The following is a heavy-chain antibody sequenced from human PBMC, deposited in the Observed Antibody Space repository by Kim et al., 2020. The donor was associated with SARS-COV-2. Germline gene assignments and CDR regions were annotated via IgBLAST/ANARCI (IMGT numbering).Heavy chain of an antibody. CDR3: AVNYYGSTNYYYGMDV. D-gene: IGHD3-10*01. J-gene: IGHJ6*02. Sequence: SVKVSCKASGGTFSSYAISWVRQAPGQGLEWMGGIIPIFGTANYAQKFQGRVTITADESTSTAYMELSSLRSEDTAVYYCAVNYYGSTNYYYGMDVWGQGTTVTVSS. CDR2: IIPIFGTA. CDR1: GGTFSSYA. V-gene: IGHV1-69*13.